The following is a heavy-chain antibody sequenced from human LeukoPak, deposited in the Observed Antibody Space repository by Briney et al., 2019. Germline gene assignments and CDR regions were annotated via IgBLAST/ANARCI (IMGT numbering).Heavy chain of an antibody. CDR3: ATPTLGGGGNSDPFDV. D-gene: IGHD4-23*01. CDR2: ISGSGGSI. CDR1: GFIFSNYN. Sequence: GGSLRLSCAASGFIFSNYNMNWVRQAPGKGLEWVSAISGSGGSIYHADSVKGRFTISRDNSKNTLYLQMNSLRAEDTAVYYCATPTLGGGGNSDPFDVWGRGTMVTVSS. V-gene: IGHV3-23*01. J-gene: IGHJ3*01.